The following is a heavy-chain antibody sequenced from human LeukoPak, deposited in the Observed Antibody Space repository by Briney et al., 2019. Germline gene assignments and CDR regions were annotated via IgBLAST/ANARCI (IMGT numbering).Heavy chain of an antibody. CDR1: GLTVSSNC. J-gene: IGHJ4*02. V-gene: IGHV3-53*01. CDR2: IYSGDNT. Sequence: GGSLRLSCAASGLTVSSNCMSWVRQAPGKGLEWVSVIYSGDNTYYADSVKGRFTISRDNSKNTLYLQMNSLRAEDTAVYYCASAPYSDSWYGYFDYWGQGTLVTVSS. D-gene: IGHD6-13*01. CDR3: ASAPYSDSWYGYFDY.